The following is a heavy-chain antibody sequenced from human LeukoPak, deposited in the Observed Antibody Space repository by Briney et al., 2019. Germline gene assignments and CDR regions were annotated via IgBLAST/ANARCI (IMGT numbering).Heavy chain of an antibody. D-gene: IGHD3-9*01. V-gene: IGHV1-24*01. CDR3: ATAGRSHDILTGYYPRHFDY. CDR1: GYTLTELS. CDR2: FDPEDGET. J-gene: IGHJ4*02. Sequence: ASVKVSCKVSGYTLTELSMHWVRQAPGKGLEWMGGFDPEDGETIYAQKFQGRVTMTEDTSTDTAYMELSSLRSEDTAVYYCATAGRSHDILTGYYPRHFDYWGQGTLVTVSS.